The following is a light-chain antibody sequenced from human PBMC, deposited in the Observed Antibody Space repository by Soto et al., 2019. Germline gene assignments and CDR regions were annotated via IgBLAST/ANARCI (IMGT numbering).Light chain of an antibody. V-gene: IGKV3D-20*01. CDR2: DAS. CDR3: QQYGSSPYT. Sequence: ELVLTQSPATLSLSPGERATLSCVASQSVSSSSLAWYQQKPGLAPRLLIYDASSRATGIPDRFSGSGSGTDFTLTISRLEPEDFAVYYCQQYGSSPYTFGQGTKLEIK. CDR1: QSVSSSS. J-gene: IGKJ2*01.